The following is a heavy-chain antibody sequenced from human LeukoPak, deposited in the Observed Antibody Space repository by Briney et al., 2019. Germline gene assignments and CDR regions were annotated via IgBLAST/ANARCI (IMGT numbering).Heavy chain of an antibody. D-gene: IGHD5-12*01. CDR3: ARHVTVASRGFDY. Sequence: PSETLSLTRTVSGGSIGSYYWSWIRQPPGKGLEWIGYILNIGSTHYNPSLKSRVTISLDTSKNQFSLKLSSVTAADTAVYYCARHVTVASRGFDYWGQGTLVTVSS. CDR1: GGSIGSYY. J-gene: IGHJ4*02. CDR2: ILNIGST. V-gene: IGHV4-59*08.